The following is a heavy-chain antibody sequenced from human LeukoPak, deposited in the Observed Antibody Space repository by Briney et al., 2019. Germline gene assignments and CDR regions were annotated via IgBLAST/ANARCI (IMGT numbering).Heavy chain of an antibody. V-gene: IGHV4-30-4*08. CDR1: GGSISSGDYY. J-gene: IGHJ5*02. Sequence: PSETLSLTCTVSGGSISSGDYYWSWIRQPPGKGLEWIGYIYYSGSTYYNPSLKSRVTISVDTSKNQFSLKLSSVTAADTAVYYCARTEWRYCSSTSCPDWFDPWGQGTLVTVSS. CDR2: IYYSGST. CDR3: ARTEWRYCSSTSCPDWFDP. D-gene: IGHD2-2*01.